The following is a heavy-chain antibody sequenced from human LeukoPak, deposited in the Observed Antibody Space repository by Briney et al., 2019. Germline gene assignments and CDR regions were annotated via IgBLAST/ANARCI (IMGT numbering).Heavy chain of an antibody. Sequence: GGSLRLSCAASGFTFSSYAMHWVRQAPGKGLEWVSGISWNSGSIGYADSVKGRFTISRDNAKNSLYLQMNSLRAEDTALYYCAKDRRYSYGQYYFDYWGQGTLVTVSS. CDR1: GFTFSSYA. J-gene: IGHJ4*02. V-gene: IGHV3-9*01. CDR2: ISWNSGSI. D-gene: IGHD5-18*01. CDR3: AKDRRYSYGQYYFDY.